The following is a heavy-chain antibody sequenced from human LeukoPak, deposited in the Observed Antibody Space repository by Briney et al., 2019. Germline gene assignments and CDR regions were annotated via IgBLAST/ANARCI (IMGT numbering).Heavy chain of an antibody. CDR3: ARGDSTLDY. CDR1: GYSISSGYY. J-gene: IGHJ4*02. D-gene: IGHD6-13*01. CDR2: IYHSGST. Sequence: SETLSLTCTDSGYSISSGYYWGWIRQPPGKGLEWIGSIYHSGSTYYNPSLKSRVTISVDTSKNQFSLKLSSVTAADTAVYYCARGDSTLDYWGQGTLVTVSS. V-gene: IGHV4-38-2*02.